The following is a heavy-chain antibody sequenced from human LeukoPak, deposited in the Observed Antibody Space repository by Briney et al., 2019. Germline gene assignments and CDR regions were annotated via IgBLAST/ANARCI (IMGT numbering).Heavy chain of an antibody. J-gene: IGHJ3*02. CDR3: ARDDYGDNDAFDI. V-gene: IGHV1-8*01. Sequence: ASVKVSCKASGYTFTSYDINWVRQATGQGLEWMGWMNPNSGNTGYAQKFQGRVTMTSNTSISTAYMELSSLRSEDTAVYYCARDDYGDNDAFDIWGQGTMVTVSS. CDR2: MNPNSGNT. CDR1: GYTFTSYD. D-gene: IGHD4-17*01.